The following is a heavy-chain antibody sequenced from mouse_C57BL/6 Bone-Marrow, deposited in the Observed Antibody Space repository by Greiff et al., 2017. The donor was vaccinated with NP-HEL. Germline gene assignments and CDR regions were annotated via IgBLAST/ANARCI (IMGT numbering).Heavy chain of an antibody. D-gene: IGHD2-5*01. Sequence: VQLQQSGAELVRPGASVKLSCTASGFNIKDDYMHWVKQRPEQGLEWIGWIDPEDGDTEYASKFQGKATITADTSSNTAYLQLSSLTSEDTAVYCCTTEYYSSYGGFAYWGQGTLVTVSA. CDR3: TTEYYSSYGGFAY. J-gene: IGHJ3*01. CDR1: GFNIKDDY. V-gene: IGHV14-4*01. CDR2: IDPEDGDT.